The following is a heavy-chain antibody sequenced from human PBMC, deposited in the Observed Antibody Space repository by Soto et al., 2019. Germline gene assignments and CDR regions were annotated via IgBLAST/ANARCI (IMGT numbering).Heavy chain of an antibody. CDR2: INHSGST. D-gene: IGHD2-15*01. CDR3: APNTPATSLIGFDT. V-gene: IGHV4-34*01. Sequence: SETLSLTCAVYGGSFSGYYWSWIRQPPGKGLEWIGEINHSGSTNYNPSLKSRVTISVDTSKNQFSLKLSSVTAADTAVYYCAPNTPATSLIGFDTWGQGTLATVSS. J-gene: IGHJ5*02. CDR1: GGSFSGYY.